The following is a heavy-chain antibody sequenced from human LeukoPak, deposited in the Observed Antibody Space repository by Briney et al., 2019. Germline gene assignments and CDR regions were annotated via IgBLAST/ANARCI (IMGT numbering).Heavy chain of an antibody. J-gene: IGHJ4*02. CDR2: ISSSSSTI. CDR1: GFTFSSYS. CDR3: TRDRDDSSGYLFSY. V-gene: IGHV3-48*04. Sequence: PGGSLRLSCAASGFTFSSYSMNWVRQAPGKGLEWVSYISSSSSTIYYANSVKGRFTISRDNAKNSLYLQMNSLRAEDTAVYYCTRDRDDSSGYLFSYWGQGTLVTVSS. D-gene: IGHD3-22*01.